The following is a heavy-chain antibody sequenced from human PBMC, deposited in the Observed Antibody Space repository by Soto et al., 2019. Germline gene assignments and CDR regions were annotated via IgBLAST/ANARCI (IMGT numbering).Heavy chain of an antibody. Sequence: GESLKISCAASGFTFSSYAMHWVRQAPGKGLEWVAVISYDGSNKYYADSVKGRFTISRDNSKNTLYLQMNSLRAEDKAVYYCAREDGSGYYAFDIWGQGTMVTVSS. V-gene: IGHV3-30*04. CDR1: GFTFSSYA. CDR2: ISYDGSNK. CDR3: AREDGSGYYAFDI. D-gene: IGHD3-3*01. J-gene: IGHJ3*02.